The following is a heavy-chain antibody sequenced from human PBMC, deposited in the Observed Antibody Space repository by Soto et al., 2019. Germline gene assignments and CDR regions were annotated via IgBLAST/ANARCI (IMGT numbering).Heavy chain of an antibody. CDR1: GFTFSSYS. V-gene: IGHV3-21*01. CDR2: ISSSSSYI. CDR3: ARDLNPLFPSTDYGDYSMGRAFDI. J-gene: IGHJ3*02. Sequence: EVQLVESGGGLVKPGGSLRLSCAASGFTFSSYSMNWVRQAPGKGLEWVSSISSSSSYIYYADSVKGRFTISRDNAKNSLYLQMYSLRAEDTAVYYCARDLNPLFPSTDYGDYSMGRAFDIWGQGTMVTVSS. D-gene: IGHD4-17*01.